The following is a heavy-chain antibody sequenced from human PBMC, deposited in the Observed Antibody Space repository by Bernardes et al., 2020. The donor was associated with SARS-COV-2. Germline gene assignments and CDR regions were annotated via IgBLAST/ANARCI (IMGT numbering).Heavy chain of an antibody. Sequence: GSLRLSCAASGFTFSSYAMSWVRQAPGKGLEWVSAISGSGGSTYYADSVKGRFTISRDNSKNTLYLQMNSLRAEDTAVYYCTNGLHTVIYFDYWGQGTLVTVSS. J-gene: IGHJ4*02. CDR2: ISGSGGST. D-gene: IGHD4-17*01. CDR1: GFTFSSYA. V-gene: IGHV3-23*01. CDR3: TNGLHTVIYFDY.